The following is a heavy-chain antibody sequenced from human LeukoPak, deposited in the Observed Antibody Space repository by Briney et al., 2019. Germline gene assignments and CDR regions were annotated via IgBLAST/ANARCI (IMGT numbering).Heavy chain of an antibody. CDR2: IYYSGST. CDR1: GGSISSYNYY. CDR3: ASSSWFGELSHASDY. Sequence: SETLSLTCTVSGGSISSYNYYWGWIRQPPGKGLEWIGNIYYSGSTYYNPSLKSRVTISVDTSKNQFSLKLSSVTAADTAVYYCASSSWFGELSHASDYWGQGTLVTVSS. V-gene: IGHV4-39*01. D-gene: IGHD3-10*01. J-gene: IGHJ4*02.